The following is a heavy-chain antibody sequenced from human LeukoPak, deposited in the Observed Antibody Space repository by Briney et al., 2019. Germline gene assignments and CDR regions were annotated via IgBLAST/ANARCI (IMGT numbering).Heavy chain of an antibody. J-gene: IGHJ3*02. CDR2: ISWNCGSM. CDR1: GFTFDDYA. D-gene: IGHD3-22*01. Sequence: GGSLRLSCAASGFTFDDYAMHWVRQAPGKGLEWVSSISWNCGSMGYADSVKGRFTISRDNAKNSLYLQMNSLRAEDTALYYCAKGGDYFDSSGYYYGNALDIWGQGTMVIVSS. V-gene: IGHV3-9*01. CDR3: AKGGDYFDSSGYYYGNALDI.